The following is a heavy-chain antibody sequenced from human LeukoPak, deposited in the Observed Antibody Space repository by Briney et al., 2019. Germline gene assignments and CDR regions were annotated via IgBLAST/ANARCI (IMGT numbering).Heavy chain of an antibody. CDR2: ISYDGSNK. Sequence: GGSLRLSCAASGFTFSSYGMHWVRQAPGKGLEWVAVISYDGSNKYYADSVKGRFTISRDNSKNTLYLQMNSLRAEDTAVYYCAKGGRGIAAAGTGVVPFDYWGQGTLVTVSS. V-gene: IGHV3-30*18. J-gene: IGHJ4*02. D-gene: IGHD6-13*01. CDR3: AKGGRGIAAAGTGVVPFDY. CDR1: GFTFSSYG.